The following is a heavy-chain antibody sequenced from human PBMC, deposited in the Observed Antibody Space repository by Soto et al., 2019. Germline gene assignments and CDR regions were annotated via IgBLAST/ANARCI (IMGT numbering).Heavy chain of an antibody. Sequence: QPGGSLRLSXAASGFTFSSYSMSWVRQAPGKGLEWVSGISGSGGSTYYADSVKGRFTISRHNSKNTLYLQMNSLGAEDTAVYNGAKDTNWNYVSSFFDYWGQGTLVTVSS. D-gene: IGHD1-7*01. CDR3: AKDTNWNYVSSFFDY. CDR2: ISGSGGST. J-gene: IGHJ4*02. CDR1: GFTFSSYS. V-gene: IGHV3-23*01.